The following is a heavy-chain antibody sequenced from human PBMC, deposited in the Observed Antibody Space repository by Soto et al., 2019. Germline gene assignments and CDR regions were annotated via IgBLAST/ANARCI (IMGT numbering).Heavy chain of an antibody. Sequence: QVQLVESGGGVVQPGRSLRLSCAASGFTFSSYGMHWVRQAPGKGLEWVAVIWYDGSNKYYADSVKGRFTIPRDNSKNTLYLQMDSLRAEDTAVDYWARDADQLPANWFDPWGQGTLVTVSS. J-gene: IGHJ5*02. D-gene: IGHD2-2*01. CDR2: IWYDGSNK. V-gene: IGHV3-33*01. CDR3: ARDADQLPANWFDP. CDR1: GFTFSSYG.